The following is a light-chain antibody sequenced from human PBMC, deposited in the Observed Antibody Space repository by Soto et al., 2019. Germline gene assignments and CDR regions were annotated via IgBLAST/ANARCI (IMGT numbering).Light chain of an antibody. CDR1: ISGSNS. Sequence: SYELTQPPSMSVAPGQTASVTCGGGISGSNSVHWYQQKPGQAPVLVVYDDIERPSGIPERFSGSNSGNTATLSITRVAAGDEADYYCQVWDSSNAHPIFGGGTKLTVL. V-gene: IGLV3-21*02. CDR2: DDI. CDR3: QVWDSSNAHPI. J-gene: IGLJ2*01.